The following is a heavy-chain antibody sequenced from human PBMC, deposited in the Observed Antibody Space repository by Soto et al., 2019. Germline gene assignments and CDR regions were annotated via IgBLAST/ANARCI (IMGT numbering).Heavy chain of an antibody. V-gene: IGHV3-30-3*01. CDR3: ARDQVGTYYYYYYGMDV. Sequence: GGSLRLSCAASGFTFSSYAMHWVRQAPGKELEWVAVISYDGSNKYYADSVKGRFTISRDNSKNTLYLQMNSLRAEDTAVYYCARDQVGTYYYYYYGMDVWGQGTTVTVSS. CDR2: ISYDGSNK. D-gene: IGHD2-21*02. J-gene: IGHJ6*02. CDR1: GFTFSSYA.